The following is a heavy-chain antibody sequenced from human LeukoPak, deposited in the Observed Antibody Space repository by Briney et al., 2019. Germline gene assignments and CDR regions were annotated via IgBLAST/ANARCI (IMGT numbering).Heavy chain of an antibody. CDR1: GFTFSSYA. J-gene: IGHJ5*02. V-gene: IGHV3-30-3*01. D-gene: IGHD4-11*01. CDR2: ISYDGSNK. CDR3: ARGDSNLRAGGVNWFDP. Sequence: PGGSLRLSCAASGFTFSSYAMHWLRHAPGKGLEWVAVISYDGSNKYYTDSVKGRFTISRENSKNTLYLQMNSLRAEDTAVYYCARGDSNLRAGGVNWFDPWGQGTLVTVSS.